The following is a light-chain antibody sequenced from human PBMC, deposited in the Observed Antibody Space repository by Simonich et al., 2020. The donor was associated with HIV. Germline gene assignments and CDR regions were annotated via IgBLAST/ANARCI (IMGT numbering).Light chain of an antibody. J-gene: IGKJ5*01. CDR1: QSVSNY. CDR2: EAS. V-gene: IGKV3-11*01. CDR3: HQRSNWIT. Sequence: EIVLTQSPATLSLSPGERATLSCRASQSVSNYLAWYQQKPCQAPRLLIYEASNRATGIPARFSGSCSGTDFTLTISSLEPEDFAVYYCHQRSNWITFGQGTRLEIK.